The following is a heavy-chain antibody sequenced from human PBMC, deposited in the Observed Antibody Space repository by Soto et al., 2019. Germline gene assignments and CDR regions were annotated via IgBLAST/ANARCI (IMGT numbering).Heavy chain of an antibody. CDR2: IIPIFGTA. CDR1: GGTFSSYA. Sequence: KTRASVKVSCKASGGTFSSYAISWVRQAPGQGLEWMGGIIPIFGTANYAQKFQGRVTITADESTSTAYMELSSLRSEDTAVYYCARRSEGFGELSVSYYYYYGMDVWGQGTTVTVSS. D-gene: IGHD3-10*01. CDR3: ARRSEGFGELSVSYYYYYGMDV. J-gene: IGHJ6*02. V-gene: IGHV1-69*13.